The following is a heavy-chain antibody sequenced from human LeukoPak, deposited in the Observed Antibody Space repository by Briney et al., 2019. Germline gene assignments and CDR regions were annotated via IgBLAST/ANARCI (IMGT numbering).Heavy chain of an antibody. Sequence: ASVNVSCKASGYTFTGYYMHWVRQAPGQGLEWMGWINPNSGGTNYAQKFQGRVTMTRDTSISTAYMELSRLRSDDTAVYYCARDMVSGYSYVSYGMDVWGQGTTVTVSS. CDR2: INPNSGGT. D-gene: IGHD5-18*01. CDR3: ARDMVSGYSYVSYGMDV. V-gene: IGHV1-2*02. J-gene: IGHJ6*02. CDR1: GYTFTGYY.